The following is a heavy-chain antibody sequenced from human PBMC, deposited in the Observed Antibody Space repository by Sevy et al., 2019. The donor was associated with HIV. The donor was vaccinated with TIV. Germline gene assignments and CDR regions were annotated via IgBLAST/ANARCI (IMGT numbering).Heavy chain of an antibody. Sequence: ASVKVSCKASGYTFTGYYIHWVRRAPGQGLEWMGWINPNSGGTYFAKKFQDSVTMTTDTSVNTAYMELRRLRFDDTAVYYCARMGDYYDSSGYYPLKFWGQGSLVTVSS. V-gene: IGHV1-2*02. J-gene: IGHJ4*02. D-gene: IGHD3-22*01. CDR2: INPNSGGT. CDR3: ARMGDYYDSSGYYPLKF. CDR1: GYTFTGYY.